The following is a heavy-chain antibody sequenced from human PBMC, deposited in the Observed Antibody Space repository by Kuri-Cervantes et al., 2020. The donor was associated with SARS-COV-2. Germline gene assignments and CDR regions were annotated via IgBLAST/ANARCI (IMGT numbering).Heavy chain of an antibody. D-gene: IGHD5-18*01. J-gene: IGHJ6*02. V-gene: IGHV4-34*01. CDR1: GGSFSGYY. CDR3: ARDRSIQLWLSPYYYYGMDV. Sequence: SQTLSLTCAVYGGSFSGYYWSWIRQPPGEGLEWIGEINHSGSTNYNPSLKSRVTISVDTSKNQFSLKLSSVTAADTAVYYCARDRSIQLWLSPYYYYGMDVWGQGTTVTVSS. CDR2: INHSGST.